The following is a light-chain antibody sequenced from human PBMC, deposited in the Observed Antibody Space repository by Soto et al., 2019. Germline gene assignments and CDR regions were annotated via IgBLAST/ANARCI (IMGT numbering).Light chain of an antibody. CDR3: QQYGSSPPIT. Sequence: EVVLSQSPGTLSWSPEYRSVLPCRSSQSVSRSLTWYQNKPGQAHRLIIYDASRRATGIPDRFSGSGSGTDFTLTIRRLEPEDLAVYDCQQYGSSPPITCGQGNRLDIK. CDR1: QSVSRS. CDR2: DAS. V-gene: IGKV3-20*01. J-gene: IGKJ5*01.